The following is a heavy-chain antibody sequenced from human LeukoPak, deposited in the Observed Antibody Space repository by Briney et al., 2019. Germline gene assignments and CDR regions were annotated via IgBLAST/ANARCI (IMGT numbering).Heavy chain of an antibody. V-gene: IGHV3-11*05. CDR1: GFTFSDYY. D-gene: IGHD5/OR15-5a*01. Sequence: GGSLRLSCAASGFTFSDYYRSWIRQAPGKGREWISYISSSSSYTNYVDSVKGRFTISRDNAKNSLYLQMNSLRAEDTAVYYCVRAVSVSSYYFDCWGQGTLVTVSS. CDR2: ISSSSSYT. J-gene: IGHJ4*02. CDR3: VRAVSVSSYYFDC.